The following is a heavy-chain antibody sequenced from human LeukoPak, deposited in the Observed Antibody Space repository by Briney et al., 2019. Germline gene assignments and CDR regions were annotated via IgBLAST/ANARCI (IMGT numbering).Heavy chain of an antibody. J-gene: IGHJ6*03. Sequence: PGGSLRLSCAASGFTFSSYSMNWVRQAPGKGLEWVSSISSSSSYIYYADSVKGRFTISRDNAKNSLYLQMNSLRAEDTAVYYCARDVLASYGYYYYMDVWGKGTTVTVSS. CDR2: ISSSSSYI. CDR3: ARDVLASYGYYYYMDV. V-gene: IGHV3-21*01. D-gene: IGHD5-18*01. CDR1: GFTFSSYS.